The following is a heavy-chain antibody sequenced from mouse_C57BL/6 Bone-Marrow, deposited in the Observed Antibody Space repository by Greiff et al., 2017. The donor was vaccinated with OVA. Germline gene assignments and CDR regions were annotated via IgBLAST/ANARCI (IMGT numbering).Heavy chain of an antibody. CDR1: GFTFSDYY. V-gene: IGHV5-12*01. CDR3: ARQKDGYYLAWFAY. Sequence: LQQSGGGLVQPGGSLKLSCAASGFTFSDYYMYWVRQTPEKRLEWVAYISNGGGSTYYPDTVKGRFTISRDNAKNTLYLQMSRLKSEDTAMYYCARQKDGYYLAWFAYWGQGTLVTVSA. J-gene: IGHJ3*01. D-gene: IGHD2-3*01. CDR2: ISNGGGST.